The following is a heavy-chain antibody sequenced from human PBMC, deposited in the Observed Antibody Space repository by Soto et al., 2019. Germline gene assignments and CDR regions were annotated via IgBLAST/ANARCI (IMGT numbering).Heavy chain of an antibody. J-gene: IGHJ3*02. CDR1: GDSISNYY. Sequence: SETLSLTCTVSGDSISNYYCSWIRQPPGKGLELIGYIYCSGSTNYNPSLKSRVTISVDASNKHLSLKLSSVTAADTAVYYCARPLWVGSSWYLGAFDIWGQGTMVTVSS. CDR2: IYCSGST. CDR3: ARPLWVGSSWYLGAFDI. V-gene: IGHV4-59*08. D-gene: IGHD6-13*01.